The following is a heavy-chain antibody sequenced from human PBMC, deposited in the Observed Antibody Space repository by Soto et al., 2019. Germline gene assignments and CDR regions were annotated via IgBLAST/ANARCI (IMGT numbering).Heavy chain of an antibody. J-gene: IGHJ4*02. CDR2: LDHQGYS. Sequence: ADTLSLTCSVSGAPFTFNYWTWFRKPPGKGLEWIGYLDHQGYSNYSPSLRRRVSMSIDTSPEQLSLKVHSVTAADTAACYCVRVPVTGDFDWLDHWGQGTLVTVSS. D-gene: IGHD3-9*01. CDR3: VRVPVTGDFDWLDH. V-gene: IGHV4-59*01. CDR1: GAPFTFNY.